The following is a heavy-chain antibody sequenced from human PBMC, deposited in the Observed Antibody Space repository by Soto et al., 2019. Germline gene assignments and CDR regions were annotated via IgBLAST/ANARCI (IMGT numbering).Heavy chain of an antibody. CDR2: ISYDGSNK. V-gene: IGHV3-30*14. CDR1: GFTFSSYA. D-gene: IGHD3-10*01. Sequence: GGSLRLSCAASGFTFSSYAMHWVRQAPGKGLEWVAVISYDGSNKYYADSVKGRFTISRDNSKNTLYLQMNSLRAEDTAVYYCAREGPTYYYGSGPLDVWGQGTTVTVSS. CDR3: AREGPTYYYGSGPLDV. J-gene: IGHJ6*02.